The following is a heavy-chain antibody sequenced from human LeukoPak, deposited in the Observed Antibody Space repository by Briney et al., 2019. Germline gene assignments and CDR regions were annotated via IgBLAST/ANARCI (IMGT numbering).Heavy chain of an antibody. V-gene: IGHV1-2*02. D-gene: IGHD3-10*01. Sequence: ASVKVSCKASGYTFTGYYMHWVRQAPGQGLEWMGWINPNSGGTNYAQKFQGRVTMTTDTSTSTAYMELRSLRSDDTAVYYCARDLGGAFDIWGQGTMVTVSS. CDR1: GYTFTGYY. J-gene: IGHJ3*02. CDR2: INPNSGGT. CDR3: ARDLGGAFDI.